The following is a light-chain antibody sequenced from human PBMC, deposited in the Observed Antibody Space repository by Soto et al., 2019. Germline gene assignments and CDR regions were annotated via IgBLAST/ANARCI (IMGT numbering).Light chain of an antibody. CDR1: QTIDTH. CDR2: GAS. J-gene: IGKJ1*01. Sequence: EIVLTQSPATLSLSPGERSTLSCRASQTIDTHLAWYQQSPGQAPRLLIYGASARATGIPARFSGSGSGTESTLTISSLQSEDFALYYCQHYNNWPLTFGQGTKVDIK. CDR3: QHYNNWPLT. V-gene: IGKV3-15*01.